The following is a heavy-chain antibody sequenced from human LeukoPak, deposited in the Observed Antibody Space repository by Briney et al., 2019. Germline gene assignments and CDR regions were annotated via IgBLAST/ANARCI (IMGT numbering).Heavy chain of an antibody. Sequence: PGGSLRLSCVASGFTFYDHAMHWGPEAPGKGLEWVSSISWYSGNIGSADSVKGRFSISRDNAKNTLYLEMNSLRSDDTALYFCARGVRLRAFYYAMDVWGLGRTV. D-gene: IGHD6-19*01. CDR1: GFTFYDHA. V-gene: IGHV3-9*01. CDR2: ISWYSGNI. CDR3: ARGVRLRAFYYAMDV. J-gene: IGHJ6*02.